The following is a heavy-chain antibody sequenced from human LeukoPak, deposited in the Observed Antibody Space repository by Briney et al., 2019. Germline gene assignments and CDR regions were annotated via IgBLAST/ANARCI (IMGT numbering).Heavy chain of an antibody. CDR3: ARAAIRPPHKPALDY. D-gene: IGHD2-2*02. J-gene: IGHJ4*02. V-gene: IGHV4-34*01. CDR2: INHSGST. CDR1: GGSFSGYY. Sequence: PSETLSLTCAVYGGSFSGYYWSWIRQPPGKGLEWIGEINHSGSTNYNPSLKSRVTISVDTSKNQFSLKLSSVTAADTAVYYCARAAIRPPHKPALDYWGQGTLVTVSS.